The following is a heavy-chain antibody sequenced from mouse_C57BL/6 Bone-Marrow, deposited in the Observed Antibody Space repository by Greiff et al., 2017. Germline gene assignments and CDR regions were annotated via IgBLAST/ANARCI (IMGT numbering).Heavy chain of an antibody. D-gene: IGHD2-14*01. CDR3: TTLVRLGYFDY. CDR1: GFNIKDDY. Sequence: EVKLMESGAELVRPGASVKLSCTASGFNIKDDYMHWVKQRPEQGLEWIGWIDPENGDTEYASKFQGKATITADTSSNTAYLQLSSLTSEDTAVYYCTTLVRLGYFDYWGQGTTLTVSS. CDR2: IDPENGDT. J-gene: IGHJ2*01. V-gene: IGHV14-4*01.